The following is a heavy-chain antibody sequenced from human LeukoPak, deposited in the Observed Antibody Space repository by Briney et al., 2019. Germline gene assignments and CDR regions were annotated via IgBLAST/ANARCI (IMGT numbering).Heavy chain of an antibody. CDR1: GYSFTSYW. CDR3: ARLVGYCSSTSCYTPFDY. Sequence: PGESLKISCKGSGYSFTSYWIGWVRQMPGKGLEWMGIIYPGDSDTRYSPSFQGQVTISAGKSISTAYLQWSSLKASDTAMYYCARLVGYCSSTSCYTPFDYWGQGTLVTVSS. D-gene: IGHD2-2*02. J-gene: IGHJ4*02. V-gene: IGHV5-51*01. CDR2: IYPGDSDT.